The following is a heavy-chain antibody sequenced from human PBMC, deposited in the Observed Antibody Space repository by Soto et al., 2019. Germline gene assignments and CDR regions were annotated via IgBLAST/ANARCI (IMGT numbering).Heavy chain of an antibody. Sequence: ASVKVSCKASGYTFTGYYMHWVRQAPGQGLEWMGWINPNSGGTNYAQKFQGWVTMTRDTSISTAYMELSRLRSDDTAVYYCTRVKLAATSPKPGMDVWGQGTTVTVSS. CDR1: GYTFTGYY. CDR2: INPNSGGT. D-gene: IGHD2-15*01. CDR3: TRVKLAATSPKPGMDV. V-gene: IGHV1-2*04. J-gene: IGHJ6*02.